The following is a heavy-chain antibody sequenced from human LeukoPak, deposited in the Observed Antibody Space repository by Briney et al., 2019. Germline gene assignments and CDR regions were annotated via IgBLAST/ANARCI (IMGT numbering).Heavy chain of an antibody. CDR2: MSGTGGST. CDR1: GFTFSSYA. CDR3: ARGRRWDLLVSLIDASDI. J-gene: IGHJ3*02. Sequence: PGGSLRLSCAASGFTFSSYAMSWVRQAPGKGLEWVTAMSGTGGSTYYADSVEGRFTISRDNSKNTLYLQMNSLRAEDTAVYFCARGRRWDLLVSLIDASDIWGQGTMVTVSS. V-gene: IGHV3-23*01. D-gene: IGHD4-23*01.